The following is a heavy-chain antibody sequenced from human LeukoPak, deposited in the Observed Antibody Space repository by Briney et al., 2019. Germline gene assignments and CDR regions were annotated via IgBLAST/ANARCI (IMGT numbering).Heavy chain of an antibody. CDR3: AKATKYDILTGAIDY. J-gene: IGHJ4*02. CDR2: ISGSGGST. D-gene: IGHD3-9*01. CDR1: GFTFSSYA. Sequence: GGSLRLSCAASGFTFSSYAMSWVRQAPGKGLEWVSAISGSGGSTYYADSVKGRFTISRDNSKNTLYLQMNSLRAEDTAVYYCAKATKYDILTGAIDYWGQGTLVTVSS. V-gene: IGHV3-23*01.